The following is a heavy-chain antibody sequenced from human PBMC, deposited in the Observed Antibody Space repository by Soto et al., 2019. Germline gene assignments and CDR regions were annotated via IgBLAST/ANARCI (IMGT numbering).Heavy chain of an antibody. CDR1: GFTFSSYA. CDR3: AQSDIVVVVAATRGGY. J-gene: IGHJ4*02. Sequence: VGSLRLSCAASGFTFSSYAMSWVRQAPGKGLEWVSAISGSGGSTYYADSVKGRFTISRDNSKNTLYLQMNSLRAEDTAVYYCAQSDIVVVVAATRGGYWGQGTLVTVS. V-gene: IGHV3-23*01. D-gene: IGHD2-15*01. CDR2: ISGSGGST.